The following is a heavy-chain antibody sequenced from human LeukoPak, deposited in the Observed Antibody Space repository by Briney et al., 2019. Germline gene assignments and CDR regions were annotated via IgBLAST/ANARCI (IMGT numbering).Heavy chain of an antibody. J-gene: IGHJ3*02. V-gene: IGHV1-8*03. CDR1: GYTFTSYD. CDR3: ARGIGYGYDFWSGNAFDI. CDR2: MNPNSGNT. D-gene: IGHD3-3*01. Sequence: GASVKVSCKASGYTFTSYDINWVRQATGQGLEWMGWMNPNSGNTGYAQKFQGRVTITRNTSISTAYMELSSLRSEDTAVYYCARGIGYGYDFWSGNAFDIWGQGTMLTVSS.